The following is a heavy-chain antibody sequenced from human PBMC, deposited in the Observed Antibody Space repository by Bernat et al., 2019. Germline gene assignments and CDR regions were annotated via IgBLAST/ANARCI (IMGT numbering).Heavy chain of an antibody. J-gene: IGHJ4*02. CDR1: VFTFTSYG. CDR2: VRYDGSNK. CDR3: AKDESGMVATY. Sequence: QVQLVESGGGVVQPGGSLRLSCAASVFTFTSYGMHWIRQAPGKGLEWVAFVRYDGSNKYYADSVKGRFTISKDNSKNTLYLKMNSLRAEDTAVYYCAKDESGMVATYWGQGTLVTVSS. V-gene: IGHV3-30*02. D-gene: IGHD5-12*01.